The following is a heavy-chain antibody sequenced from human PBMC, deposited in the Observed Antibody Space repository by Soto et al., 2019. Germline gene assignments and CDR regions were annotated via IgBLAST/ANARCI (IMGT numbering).Heavy chain of an antibody. V-gene: IGHV3-21*01. J-gene: IGHJ3*02. CDR1: GFTFSSYS. CDR3: ARGADGSGSYYVDI. CDR2: ISSSSSYI. Sequence: EVQLVESGGGLVTPGGSLRLSCAASGFTFSSYSMNWVRQAPGKGLEWVSSISSSSSYIYYADSVKGRFTISRDNAKNSLYLQMNSLRAEDTAVYYCARGADGSGSYYVDIWGQGTMVTVSS. D-gene: IGHD3-10*01.